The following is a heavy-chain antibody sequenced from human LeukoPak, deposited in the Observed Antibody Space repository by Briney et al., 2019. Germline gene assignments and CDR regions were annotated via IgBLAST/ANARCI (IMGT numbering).Heavy chain of an antibody. D-gene: IGHD3-10*01. CDR3: ARDGPTLYGSGSYYPGVWFDP. V-gene: IGHV1-69*13. J-gene: IGHJ5*02. CDR1: GYTFTSYG. CDR2: IITIFGTA. Sequence: VASVKVSCKASGYTFTSYGISWVRQAPGQGLEWMGGIITIFGTANYAQKFQGRVTITADESTSTAYMELSRLRSEDTAVYYCARDGPTLYGSGSYYPGVWFDPWGQGTLVTVSP.